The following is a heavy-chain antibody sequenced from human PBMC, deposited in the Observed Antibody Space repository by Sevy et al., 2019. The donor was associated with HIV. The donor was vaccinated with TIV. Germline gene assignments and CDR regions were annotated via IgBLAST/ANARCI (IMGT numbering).Heavy chain of an antibody. CDR1: GFTFSDYY. CDR3: ARVPRGAPLEWHPESRNWFDP. V-gene: IGHV3-11*01. CDR2: ISSSGSTI. D-gene: IGHD3-3*01. Sequence: GGSLRLSCAASGFTFSDYYMSWIRQAPGKGLEWVSYISSSGSTIYYADSVKGRFTISRDNAKNSLYLQMNSLRAEDTAVYYCARVPRGAPLEWHPESRNWFDPWGQGTLVTVSS. J-gene: IGHJ5*02.